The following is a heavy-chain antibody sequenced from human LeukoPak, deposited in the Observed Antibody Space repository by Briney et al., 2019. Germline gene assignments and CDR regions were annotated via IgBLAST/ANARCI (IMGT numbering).Heavy chain of an antibody. CDR2: IYPDDSDT. Sequence: GESLKISCKGPRHSFHSQWIGWVRQMPGKGLEWTGIIYPDDSDTRYSPSFQGQVTISADKSISTAYLQWNSLEASDSATYYCARRGDSDFRIDWGQGTLVTVSS. CDR1: RHSFHSQW. J-gene: IGHJ4*02. D-gene: IGHD2-21*02. V-gene: IGHV5-51*01. CDR3: ARRGDSDFRID.